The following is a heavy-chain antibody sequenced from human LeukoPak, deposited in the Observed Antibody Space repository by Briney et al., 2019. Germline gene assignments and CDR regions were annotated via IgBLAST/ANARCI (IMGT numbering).Heavy chain of an antibody. CDR2: LYYSGST. V-gene: IGHV4-39*01. D-gene: IGHD5-24*01. Sequence: SETLSLTCTVSGDSISSSSYYWGWIRQPPGKGLEWIGTLYYSGSTYYNPSLKSRVTISVDTSKNQFSLKLSSVTAADTAVYYCARHGGIEMATSRFDYWGQGTLVTVSS. CDR1: GDSISSSSYY. J-gene: IGHJ4*02. CDR3: ARHGGIEMATSRFDY.